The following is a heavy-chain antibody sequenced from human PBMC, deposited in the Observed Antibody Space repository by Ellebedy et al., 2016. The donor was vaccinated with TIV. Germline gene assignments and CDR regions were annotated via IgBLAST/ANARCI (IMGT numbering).Heavy chain of an antibody. CDR2: IYYSGST. Sequence: SETLSLTXTVSGGSINSGGYYWSWICQHPGKGLEWIGYIYYSGSTYYNPSLKSRVTISVDTSKNQFSLRLSSVTAADTAVYYCARAGADIAVLGLMDVWGKGTTVTVSS. J-gene: IGHJ6*04. D-gene: IGHD2-15*01. V-gene: IGHV4-31*03. CDR3: ARAGADIAVLGLMDV. CDR1: GGSINSGGYY.